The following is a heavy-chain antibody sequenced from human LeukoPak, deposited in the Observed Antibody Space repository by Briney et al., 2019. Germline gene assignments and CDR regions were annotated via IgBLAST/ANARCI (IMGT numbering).Heavy chain of an antibody. CDR2: IRFNGDTI. CDR1: GFTFSDYG. V-gene: IGHV3-30*02. CDR3: AKDCEWGINWNPFDY. Sequence: GGSLRLSCAASGFTFSDYGMHWVRQAPGKGLEWVAFIRFNGDTIRYADFAEGRFTISRDNSKDTLYLQMNSLGPEDTAVYYCAKDCEWGINWNPFDYWGQGTLVTVSS. D-gene: IGHD1-20*01. J-gene: IGHJ4*02.